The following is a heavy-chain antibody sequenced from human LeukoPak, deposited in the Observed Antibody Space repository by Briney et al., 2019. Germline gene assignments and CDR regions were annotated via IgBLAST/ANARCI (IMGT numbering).Heavy chain of an antibody. CDR1: GFIFSTYG. Sequence: GGSLRLSCVASGFIFSTYGMNWVRQAPGKGLEWVAVISYEGGNKDYSDSVKGRFTISRDNSKSTLYLQLNSLRADDTAVYYCAKDRHRGGYDPDGMDVWGQGTTATVSS. V-gene: IGHV3-30*18. J-gene: IGHJ6*02. D-gene: IGHD5-24*01. CDR3: AKDRHRGGYDPDGMDV. CDR2: ISYEGGNK.